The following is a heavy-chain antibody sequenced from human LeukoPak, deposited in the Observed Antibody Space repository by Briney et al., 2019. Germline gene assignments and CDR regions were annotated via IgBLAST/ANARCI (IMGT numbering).Heavy chain of an antibody. Sequence: PSETLSLTCAVSGGSIGSGGYSWSWIRQPPGKGLEWIGYIYHSGSTYYNPSLKSRVTISVDRSKNQSSLKLSSVTAADTAVYYCARGGVAGNDLWGRGTLVTVSS. CDR1: GGSIGSGGYS. V-gene: IGHV4-30-2*01. J-gene: IGHJ2*01. CDR2: IYHSGST. CDR3: ARGGVAGNDL. D-gene: IGHD3-10*01.